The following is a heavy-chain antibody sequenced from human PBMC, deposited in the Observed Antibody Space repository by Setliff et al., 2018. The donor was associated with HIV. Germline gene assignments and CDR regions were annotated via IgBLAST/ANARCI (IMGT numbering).Heavy chain of an antibody. Sequence: ASVKVSCKTSGYMFSLYGIHWLRQAPGQGLEWLGWISPYNGHTNFAQKFQGRVTMTTDTATSTAYMEVRSLRSDDTAVYYCARTDYGGNSGGNYFDYWGQGSLVTVSS. CDR1: GYMFSLYG. D-gene: IGHD4-17*01. CDR2: ISPYNGHT. CDR3: ARTDYGGNSGGNYFDY. J-gene: IGHJ4*02. V-gene: IGHV1-18*01.